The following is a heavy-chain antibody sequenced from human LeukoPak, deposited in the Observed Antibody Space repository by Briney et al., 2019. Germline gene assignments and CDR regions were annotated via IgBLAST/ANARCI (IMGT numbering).Heavy chain of an antibody. Sequence: ASVKVSCKASGYTFTSYGISWVRQAPGQGLEWMGWISAYNGNTNYAQKFQGRVTITADKSTSTAYMELSSLRSEDTAVYYCARGGTVTPFDYWGQGTLVTVSS. CDR3: ARGGTVTPFDY. V-gene: IGHV1-18*01. CDR1: GYTFTSYG. J-gene: IGHJ4*02. CDR2: ISAYNGNT. D-gene: IGHD4-17*01.